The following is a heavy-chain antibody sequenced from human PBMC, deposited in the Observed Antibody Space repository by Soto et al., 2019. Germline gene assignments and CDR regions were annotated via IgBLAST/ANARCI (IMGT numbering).Heavy chain of an antibody. D-gene: IGHD6-19*01. CDR3: GRGRGYSNAWGSYYSGMDV. J-gene: IGHJ6*02. CDR1: GGSFSNYY. V-gene: IGHV4-34*01. CDR2: INHNGST. Sequence: SETLSLTCATYGGSFSNYYWNWIRQPPGNGLEWIGKINHNGSTNYSPSLKSRLTISVDTSKNQFSLKLISVTAADTAVYFCGRGRGYSNAWGSYYSGMDVWGQGTTVTVSS.